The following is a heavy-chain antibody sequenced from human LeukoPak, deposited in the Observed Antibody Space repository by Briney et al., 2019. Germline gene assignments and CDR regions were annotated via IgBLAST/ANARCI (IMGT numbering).Heavy chain of an antibody. CDR2: ISYDGSNK. V-gene: IGHV3-30*18. CDR3: AKSAPTNWNYYGGTGGAFDI. Sequence: GGSLRLSCAASGFTFSSYGMHWVRQAPGKGLEWVAVISYDGSNKYYADSVKGRFTISRDNSKNTLYLQMNSLRAEDTAVYYCAKSAPTNWNYYGGTGGAFDIWGQGTMVTVSS. J-gene: IGHJ3*02. CDR1: GFTFSSYG. D-gene: IGHD1-7*01.